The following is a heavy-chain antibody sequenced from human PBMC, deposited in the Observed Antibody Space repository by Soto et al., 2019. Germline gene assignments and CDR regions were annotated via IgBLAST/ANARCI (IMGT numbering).Heavy chain of an antibody. D-gene: IGHD2-21*02. CDR1: GATFSTTG. V-gene: IGHV1-69*01. J-gene: IGHJ5*01. Sequence: QVLLVQSGAEVRKPGSSLRVSCKSSGATFSTTGISWVRQAPGQGLEWMGGIIPLFGTPKYARKFQGRVSITADESTNTVYMELNSLRPDDAAVYYCARASPVICGGDPCYRLDSSFDSWGQGSLVIVSS. CDR2: IIPLFGTP. CDR3: ARASPVICGGDPCYRLDSSFDS.